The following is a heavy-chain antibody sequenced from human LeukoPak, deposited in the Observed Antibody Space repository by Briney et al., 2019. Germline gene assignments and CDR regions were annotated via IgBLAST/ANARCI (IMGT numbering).Heavy chain of an antibody. J-gene: IGHJ4*02. V-gene: IGHV4-59*01. CDR2: IYYSGST. CDR3: ARGGFDYFLDY. CDR1: GGSISSYY. Sequence: SETVSLTCTVSGGSISSYYWSWIRQPPGKGLEWIGYIYYSGSTNYNPSLKSRVTISVDTSKNQFSLKLSSVTAADTAVYYCARGGFDYFLDYWGQGALVTVSS. D-gene: IGHD2/OR15-2a*01.